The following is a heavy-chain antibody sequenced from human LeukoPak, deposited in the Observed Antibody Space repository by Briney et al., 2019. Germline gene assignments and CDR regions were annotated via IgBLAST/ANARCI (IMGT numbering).Heavy chain of an antibody. CDR2: XXXXXYTI. CDR3: AREDCSSTSCYDPSVFDY. V-gene: IGHV3-48*03. Sequence: GGSLRLSCEASGFTFSHYEMNWVRQAPGKGLXXXXXXXXXXYTIYYADSVKGRFTISRDNAKNSLYLQMNSLRAEDTAVYYCAREDCSSTSCYDPSVFDYWGQGTLVTVSS. J-gene: IGHJ4*02. D-gene: IGHD2-2*01. CDR1: GFTFSHYE.